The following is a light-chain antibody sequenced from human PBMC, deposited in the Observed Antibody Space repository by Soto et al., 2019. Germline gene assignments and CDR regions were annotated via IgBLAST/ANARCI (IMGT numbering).Light chain of an antibody. CDR2: SNN. V-gene: IGLV1-47*02. CDR1: SSNIGSNY. J-gene: IGLJ1*01. Sequence: QSVLTQPPSASGTPGQRVTISCSGSSSNIGSNYVYWYQQLPGTAPKLLIYSNNQRPSGVPDRFSGSKSCTSASLAISGLRSEDEADYYCISYTDRQSYLFGTGTKLTVL. CDR3: ISYTDRQSYL.